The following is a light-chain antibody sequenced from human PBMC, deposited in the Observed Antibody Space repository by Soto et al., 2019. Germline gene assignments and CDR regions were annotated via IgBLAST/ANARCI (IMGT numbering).Light chain of an antibody. CDR1: QSISSY. J-gene: IGKJ1*01. Sequence: DIQMTQSPSSLSASVGDRVTITCRASQSISSYLNWYQQKPGKAPKLLIYAASSLQSGVPSRFSGSGSGTEFTLTFSSLQPEDFATYYCQQSYSTPRTFGQGTKVDIK. V-gene: IGKV1-39*01. CDR2: AAS. CDR3: QQSYSTPRT.